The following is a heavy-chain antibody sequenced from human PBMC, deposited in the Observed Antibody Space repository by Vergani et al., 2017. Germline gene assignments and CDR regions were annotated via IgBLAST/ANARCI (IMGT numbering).Heavy chain of an antibody. CDR3: ACTHESGYSYGLTPAPTRWFDP. CDR2: IIPIFGTA. J-gene: IGHJ5*02. CDR1: GGTFSSYA. V-gene: IGHV1-69*18. D-gene: IGHD5-18*01. Sequence: QVQLVQSGAEVKKPGSSVKVSCKASGGTFSSYAISWVRQAPGQGLEWMGRIIPIFGTANYAQKFQGRVTITADESTSTAYMELSSLRSEDTAVYYCACTHESGYSYGLTPAPTRWFDPGGQGTLGTVPS.